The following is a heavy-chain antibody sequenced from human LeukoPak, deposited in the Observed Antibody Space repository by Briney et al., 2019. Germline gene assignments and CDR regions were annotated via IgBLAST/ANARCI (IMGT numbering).Heavy chain of an antibody. J-gene: IGHJ5*02. Sequence: SVKVSCKASGYTFTSYAMNWVRQAPGQGLEWMGRIIPILGIANYAQKFQGRVTITADKSTSTAYMELSSLRSEDTAVYYCARLIAVAFDPWGQGTLVTVSS. D-gene: IGHD6-19*01. CDR2: IIPILGIA. CDR3: ARLIAVAFDP. CDR1: GYTFTSYA. V-gene: IGHV1-69*04.